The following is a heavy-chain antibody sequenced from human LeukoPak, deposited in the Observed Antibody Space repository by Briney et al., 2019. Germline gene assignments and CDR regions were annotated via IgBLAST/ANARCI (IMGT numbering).Heavy chain of an antibody. Sequence: SETLSLTCTVSGGSISSGDYYWSWIRQPPWKGLEWIGCIYYSGSTYYNPSLKSRVTISVDTSKNQFSLKLSSVTAADTAVYYCARVSITIFGVPGGWFDPSGQGTLVTVSP. CDR2: IYYSGST. J-gene: IGHJ5*02. V-gene: IGHV4-30-4*08. CDR3: ARVSITIFGVPGGWFDP. CDR1: GGSISSGDYY. D-gene: IGHD3-3*01.